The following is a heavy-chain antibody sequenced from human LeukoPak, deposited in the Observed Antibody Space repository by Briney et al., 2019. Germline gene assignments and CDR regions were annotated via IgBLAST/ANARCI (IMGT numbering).Heavy chain of an antibody. CDR1: GFTFSTYA. CDR3: AKENGYNYYFDY. V-gene: IGHV3-23*01. J-gene: IGHJ4*02. CDR2: ISGSGGST. Sequence: GGSLRLSCAASGFTFSTYAMSWVRQAPGKGLEWVSAISGSGGSTNYADSVKGRFTISRDNSKNTLYLQMNSLRAEDTAVYCCAKENGYNYYFDYWGQGTLVTVSS. D-gene: IGHD5-24*01.